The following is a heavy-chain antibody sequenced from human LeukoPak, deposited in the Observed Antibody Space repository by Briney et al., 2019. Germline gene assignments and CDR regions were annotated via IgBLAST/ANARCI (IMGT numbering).Heavy chain of an antibody. Sequence: PGGSLRLSCAASGFSVRTTYMSWVRQAPGKGLEWVSVLYTDGGTDHADSVKGRFTISRDNSKNTLSLQMNSLRAEDTAIYYCTRSGYRHPYHFDSWGQGTLVTVSS. D-gene: IGHD3-22*01. V-gene: IGHV3-53*01. CDR1: GFSVRTTY. J-gene: IGHJ4*02. CDR2: LYTDGGT. CDR3: TRSGYRHPYHFDS.